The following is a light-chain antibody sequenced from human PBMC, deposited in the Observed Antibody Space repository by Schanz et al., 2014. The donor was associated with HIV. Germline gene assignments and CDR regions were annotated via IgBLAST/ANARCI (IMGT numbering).Light chain of an antibody. Sequence: EIVLTQSPVILSLSPGERATLSCRASQTVSSNSLGWYQHKPGQAPRLLIFGASSRATGIPARFSGSGSGTDFTLTISSLQSEDFAVYYCQQFGISPPWTFGQGTKVEI. CDR1: QTVSSNS. CDR3: QQFGISPPWT. V-gene: IGKV3-20*01. J-gene: IGKJ1*01. CDR2: GAS.